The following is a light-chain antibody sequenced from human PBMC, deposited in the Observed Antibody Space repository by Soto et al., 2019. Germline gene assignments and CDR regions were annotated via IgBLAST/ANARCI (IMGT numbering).Light chain of an antibody. CDR1: QRINKY. V-gene: IGKV1-39*01. J-gene: IGKJ2*01. CDR2: TAS. CDR3: QQSFSTPYT. Sequence: DIQMTQSPSSLSASVGESVTIPCRASQRINKYLNWYQQKSGRAPRLLIHTASSLHSGGPSRFSGSGSWSYFTITISSLQPEDFATYFCQQSFSTPYTFGQGTKLEI.